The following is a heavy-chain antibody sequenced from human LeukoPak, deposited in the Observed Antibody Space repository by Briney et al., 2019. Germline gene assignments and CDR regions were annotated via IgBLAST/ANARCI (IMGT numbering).Heavy chain of an antibody. Sequence: PGGSLRLSCAASGFTFSSYAMHWVRQAPGKALEWVAVISYDGSNKYYADSVKGRFTISRDNSKNTLYLQMNSLRAEDTAVYYCARDLQDIVVVPAAAPHYYYYGMDVWGQGTTVTVSS. V-gene: IGHV3-30-3*01. D-gene: IGHD2-2*01. CDR1: GFTFSSYA. CDR3: ARDLQDIVVVPAAAPHYYYYGMDV. J-gene: IGHJ6*02. CDR2: ISYDGSNK.